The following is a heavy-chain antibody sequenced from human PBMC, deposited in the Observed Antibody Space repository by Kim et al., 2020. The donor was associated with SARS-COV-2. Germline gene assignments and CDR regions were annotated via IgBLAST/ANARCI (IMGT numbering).Heavy chain of an antibody. D-gene: IGHD1-1*01. CDR1: GFTFSSYT. J-gene: IGHJ4*02. Sequence: GGSLRLSCAASGFTFSSYTMNWVRQAPGKGLEWVSSISTSSSYIYYADSLKGRFTISRDNAKDSLYLQMNSLRAEDTAVYYCARDGISWNGYYFDYWGEGALGTVSS. CDR3: ARDGISWNGYYFDY. V-gene: IGHV3-21*01. CDR2: ISTSSSYI.